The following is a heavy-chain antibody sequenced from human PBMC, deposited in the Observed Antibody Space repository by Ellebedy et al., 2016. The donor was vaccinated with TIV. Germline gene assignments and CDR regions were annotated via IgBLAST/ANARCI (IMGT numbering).Heavy chain of an antibody. CDR3: ARVMAYGAAAGGNWFDP. CDR2: IYHSGST. J-gene: IGHJ5*02. D-gene: IGHD6-13*01. V-gene: IGHV4-38-2*02. CDR1: GYSISSGYY. Sequence: SETLSLTXTVSGYSISSGYYWGWIRQPPGKGLEWIGSIYHSGSTYYNPSLKSRVTISVDTSKNQFSLKLSSVTAADTAVYYCARVMAYGAAAGGNWFDPWGQGTLVTVSS.